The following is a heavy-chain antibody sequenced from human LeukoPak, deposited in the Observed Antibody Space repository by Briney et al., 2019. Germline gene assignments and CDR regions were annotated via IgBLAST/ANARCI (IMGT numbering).Heavy chain of an antibody. Sequence: SVKVSCKTSGDTFSSYGISWVRQAPGQGLEWMGRIIPIVGSTNYAEKLQGRVTIAADKSTSTVYMELSSLRSEDTAVYYCARTLGRGSYRYPPGYWGQGTLVTVSS. CDR1: GDTFSSYG. J-gene: IGHJ4*02. CDR3: ARTLGRGSYRYPPGY. V-gene: IGHV1-69*04. D-gene: IGHD3-16*02. CDR2: IIPIVGST.